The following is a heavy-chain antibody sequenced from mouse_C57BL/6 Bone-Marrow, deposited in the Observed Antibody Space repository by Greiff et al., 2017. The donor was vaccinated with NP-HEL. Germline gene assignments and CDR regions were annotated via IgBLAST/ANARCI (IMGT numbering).Heavy chain of an antibody. V-gene: IGHV5-15*01. CDR2: ISNLAYSI. D-gene: IGHD2-4*01. J-gene: IGHJ4*01. CDR1: GFTFSDYG. CDR3: ARGDDYFYAMDY. Sequence: EVHLVESGGGLVQPGGSLKLSCAASGFTFSDYGMAWVRQAPRKGPEWVAFISNLAYSIYYADTVTGRFTISRENAKNTLYLEMSSLRSEDTAMYYCARGDDYFYAMDYWGKEPQSPSPQ.